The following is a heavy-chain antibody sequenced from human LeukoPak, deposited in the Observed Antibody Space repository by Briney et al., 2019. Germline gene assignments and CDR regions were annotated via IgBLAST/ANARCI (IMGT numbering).Heavy chain of an antibody. Sequence: SETLSLTCTVSGGSISSSSYYWGWIRQPPGKGLEWIGSIYYSGSTYYNPSLKSRVTISVDTSKNQFSLKLSSVTAADTAVYYCARLRNDYVWGSYRCLGSLCTHYYMDVWGKGTTVTISS. CDR2: IYYSGST. V-gene: IGHV4-39*07. CDR1: GGSISSSSYY. CDR3: ARLRNDYVWGSYRCLGSLCTHYYMDV. D-gene: IGHD3-16*02. J-gene: IGHJ6*03.